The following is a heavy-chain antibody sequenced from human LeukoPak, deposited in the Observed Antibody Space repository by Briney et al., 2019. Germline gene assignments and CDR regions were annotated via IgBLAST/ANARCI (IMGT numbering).Heavy chain of an antibody. D-gene: IGHD2-2*01. CDR2: ISSSSSYI. CDR1: GFTFSSYS. J-gene: IGHJ4*02. Sequence: PGRSLRLSCAASGFTFSSYSMNWVRQAPGKGLEWVSSISSSSSYIHYADSVKGRFTISRGNAQNSLYLQMNSLRAEDTAVYYCAREESTRKGWVVVPAAFDYWGQGTLVTVSS. V-gene: IGHV3-21*01. CDR3: AREESTRKGWVVVPAAFDY.